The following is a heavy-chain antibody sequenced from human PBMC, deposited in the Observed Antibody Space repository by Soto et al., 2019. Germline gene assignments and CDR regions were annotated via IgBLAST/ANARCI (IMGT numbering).Heavy chain of an antibody. CDR1: GDTFSLYT. D-gene: IGHD3-10*01. Sequence: QVQLVQSGAELKKPGSSVKVSCTASGDTFSLYTMNWVRQGPGQGAEWMGRIIPMVRMTNYAQKFQGRVTINAYKSTSTSYMELSSLRSEDTAVYYCATNDGSGSTPFDSWGQGTLVTVSS. CDR2: IIPMVRMT. J-gene: IGHJ4*02. CDR3: ATNDGSGSTPFDS. V-gene: IGHV1-69*02.